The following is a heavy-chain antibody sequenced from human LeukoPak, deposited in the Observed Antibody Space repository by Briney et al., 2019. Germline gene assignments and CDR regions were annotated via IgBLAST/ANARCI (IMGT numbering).Heavy chain of an antibody. V-gene: IGHV3-23*01. Sequence: GGSLRLSCTASGFTLSNYAMSWVRQGPGKGLEWVSAIAVTGGTYHADSVKGRFTISRDNSKNTLYLQMNSLRAEDTAVYYCAKDVNTAMVDAFDIWGQGTMVTVSS. D-gene: IGHD5-18*01. CDR3: AKDVNTAMVDAFDI. CDR1: GFTLSNYA. J-gene: IGHJ3*02. CDR2: IAVTGGT.